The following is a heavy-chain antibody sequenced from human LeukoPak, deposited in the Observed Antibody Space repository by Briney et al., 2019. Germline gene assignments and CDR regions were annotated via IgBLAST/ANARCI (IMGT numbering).Heavy chain of an antibody. V-gene: IGHV3-7*01. CDR1: GFTFTNYW. D-gene: IGHD6-13*01. Sequence: PGGSLRLSCATSGFTFTNYWMTWVRQAPGKGLEWVANINQNGVEMYYVESVKSRFTISRDSGRNSLFLQMNSLRAEDTAVYYCARDFGSAAAIYEYWGQGTLVAVSS. CDR2: INQNGVEM. J-gene: IGHJ4*02. CDR3: ARDFGSAAAIYEY.